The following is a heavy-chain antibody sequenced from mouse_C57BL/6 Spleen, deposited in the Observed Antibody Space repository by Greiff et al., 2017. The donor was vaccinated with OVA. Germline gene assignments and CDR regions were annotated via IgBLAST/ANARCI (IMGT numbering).Heavy chain of an antibody. CDR2: IDPSDSYT. D-gene: IGHD1-1*01. J-gene: IGHJ3*01. CDR1: GYTFTSYW. CDR3: AGYYGSSSAWFAY. Sequence: QVQLKQPGAELVMPGASVKLSCKASGYTFTSYWMHWVKQRPGQGLEWIGEIDPSDSYTNYNQKFKGKSTLTVDKSSSTAYMQLSSLTSEDSAVYYCAGYYGSSSAWFAYWGQGTLVTVSA. V-gene: IGHV1-69*01.